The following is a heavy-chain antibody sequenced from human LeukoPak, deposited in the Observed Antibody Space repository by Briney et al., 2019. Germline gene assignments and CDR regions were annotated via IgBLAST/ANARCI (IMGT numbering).Heavy chain of an antibody. D-gene: IGHD3-10*01. Sequence: PGGSLGLSCAASGFTFSSYAMSWVRQAPGKGLEWVSAISGSGGSTYYADSVKGRFTISRDNSKNTLYLQMNSLRAEDTAVYYCAKDNGHYYGSGSYYIDYWGQGTLVTVSS. CDR1: GFTFSSYA. J-gene: IGHJ4*02. CDR3: AKDNGHYYGSGSYYIDY. CDR2: ISGSGGST. V-gene: IGHV3-23*01.